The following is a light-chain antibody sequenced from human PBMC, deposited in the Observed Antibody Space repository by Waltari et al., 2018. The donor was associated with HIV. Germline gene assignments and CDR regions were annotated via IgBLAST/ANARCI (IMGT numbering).Light chain of an antibody. Sequence: QSALTQPASVSGSPGQSITLSCSGTRSDIGSYDLVSLYQHFPGKAPKRILYDVNERPSGVSPRYSGSKSGNTASLVISGLQSEDEADYYCCSYAGSGTFVVFGGGTRLTV. J-gene: IGLJ3*02. CDR3: CSYAGSGTFVV. CDR2: DVN. V-gene: IGLV2-23*02. CDR1: RSDIGSYDL.